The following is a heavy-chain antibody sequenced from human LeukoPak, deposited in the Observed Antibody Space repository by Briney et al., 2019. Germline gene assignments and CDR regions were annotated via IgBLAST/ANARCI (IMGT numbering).Heavy chain of an antibody. Sequence: SETLSLTCAVSGGSISSSNWWSWVRQPPGKGLEWIGEIYHSGTTNNNPSLKSRVTISVDKAKNQFSLKLRSVTAADTAVYYCARVSGYYYDRHHWLDSWGQGTLVTVSS. D-gene: IGHD3-22*01. CDR2: IYHSGTT. J-gene: IGHJ5*01. V-gene: IGHV4-4*02. CDR3: ARVSGYYYDRHHWLDS. CDR1: GGSISSSNW.